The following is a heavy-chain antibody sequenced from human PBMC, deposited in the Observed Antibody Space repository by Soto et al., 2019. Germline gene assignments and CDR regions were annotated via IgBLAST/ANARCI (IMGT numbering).Heavy chain of an antibody. CDR1: GGSISSYY. CDR3: ASDYYDSSGYVGIFDY. V-gene: IGHV4-59*01. Sequence: KPSETLSLTCTVSGGSISSYYWSWIRQPPGKGLEWIGYIYYSGSTNYNPSLKSRVTISVDTSKNQFSLKLSSVTAADTAVYYCASDYYDSSGYVGIFDYWGQGTLVTVSS. CDR2: IYYSGST. D-gene: IGHD3-22*01. J-gene: IGHJ4*02.